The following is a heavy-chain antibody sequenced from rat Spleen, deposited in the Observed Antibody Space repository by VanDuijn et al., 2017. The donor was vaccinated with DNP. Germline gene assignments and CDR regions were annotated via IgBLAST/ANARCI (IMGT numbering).Heavy chain of an antibody. Sequence: EVQLVESGGGLVQPGXXMKLSCXXXGXXXSDXXXAWXXQAPTRGLDWGAYIVYDGGSTYNGDSVRGRFTISRDNAKNTLYLQINRLRSEDMATYFCVRPARGWFAYWGQGTLVTVSS. CDR3: VRPARGWFAY. CDR2: IVYDGGST. CDR1: GXXXSDXX. J-gene: IGHJ3*01. V-gene: IGHV5-22*01.